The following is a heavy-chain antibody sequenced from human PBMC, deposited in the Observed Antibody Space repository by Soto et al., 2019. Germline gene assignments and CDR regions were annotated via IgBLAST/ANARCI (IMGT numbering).Heavy chain of an antibody. CDR1: GFTFSGYA. Sequence: GGSLRLSCAASGFTFSGYAMSWVRQAPGKGLEWVSAISGSGGSTYYADSVKGRFTISRDSSKNTLYLQMNSLRAEDTAVYYCAKPPIXIFGVVITNYYYYGMDVWGQGTTVTVSS. CDR3: AKPPIXIFGVVITNYYYYGMDV. D-gene: IGHD3-3*01. V-gene: IGHV3-23*01. CDR2: ISGSGGST. J-gene: IGHJ6*02.